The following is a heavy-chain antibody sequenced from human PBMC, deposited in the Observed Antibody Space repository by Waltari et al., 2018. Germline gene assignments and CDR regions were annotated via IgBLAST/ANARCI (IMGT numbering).Heavy chain of an antibody. V-gene: IGHV3-23*04. CDR3: AKSRGPHDFWNWFDP. D-gene: IGHD3-3*01. CDR1: VLPCSSFA. CDR2: ISNGGDTT. Sequence: EVQLVVSGGGLVHPGGCLRPAWAAWVLPCSSFAMTWPRQAPGKGLEWVSGISNGGDTTYYQGSVKGRFTISRDNRGSTLFLQMDSLRADDSAVYYCAKSRGPHDFWNWFDPWGQGTLVKVSA. J-gene: IGHJ5*02.